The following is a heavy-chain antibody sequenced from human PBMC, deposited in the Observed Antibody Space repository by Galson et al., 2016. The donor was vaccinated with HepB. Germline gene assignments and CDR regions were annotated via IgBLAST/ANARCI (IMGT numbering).Heavy chain of an antibody. CDR1: DFTFNSFA. V-gene: IGHV3-30-3*01. Sequence: SLRLSCAASDFTFNSFAMHWVRQAPGKGLEGVAIISYDGNNKYYADSVKGRFTISRDNPNSTVYLLMNSLRAEDTAVYFCARSHDYSDSGAHEYYMDYWGKGTTGTVSS. D-gene: IGHD4-11*01. CDR2: ISYDGNNK. J-gene: IGHJ6*03. CDR3: ARSHDYSDSGAHEYYMDY.